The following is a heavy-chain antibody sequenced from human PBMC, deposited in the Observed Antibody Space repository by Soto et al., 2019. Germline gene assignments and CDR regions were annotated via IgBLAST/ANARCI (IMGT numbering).Heavy chain of an antibody. J-gene: IGHJ4*02. V-gene: IGHV1-69*13. CDR2: IIPIFGTA. CDR3: ARGSDTIFGVVTPFDY. D-gene: IGHD3-3*01. Sequence: GASVKVSCKASGGTFSSYATSWVRQAPGQGLEWMGGIIPIFGTANYAQKFHGRVTITADESTSTAYMELSSLRSEDTAVYYCARGSDTIFGVVTPFDYWGQGTLVTVSS. CDR1: GGTFSSYA.